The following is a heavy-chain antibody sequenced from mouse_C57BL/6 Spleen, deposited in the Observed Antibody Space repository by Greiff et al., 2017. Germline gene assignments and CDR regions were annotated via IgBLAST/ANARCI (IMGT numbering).Heavy chain of an antibody. CDR1: GYTFTSYW. CDR3: ARREDYAGGAGDY. J-gene: IGHJ4*01. D-gene: IGHD1-1*02. V-gene: IGHV1-61*01. CDR2: IYPSDSET. Sequence: VQLQQPGAELVRPGSSVKLSCKASGYTFTSYWMDWVKQRPGQGLEWIGNIYPSDSETHYNQKFKDKATLTVDKSSSTAYMQLSSLTSEDSAVYDCARREDYAGGAGDYGGQGTSVTVSS.